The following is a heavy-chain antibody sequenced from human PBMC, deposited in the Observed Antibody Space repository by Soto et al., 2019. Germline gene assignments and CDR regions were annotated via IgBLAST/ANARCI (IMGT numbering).Heavy chain of an antibody. J-gene: IGHJ6*02. CDR1: GYTFTGYY. D-gene: IGHD5-18*01. CDR2: INPNSGGT. CDR3: ARGKDVDTAMVTFFYYGMDV. Sequence: QVQLVQSGAEVKKPGASVKVSCKASGYTFTGYYMHWVRQAPGQGLEWMGWINPNSGGTNYAQKFQGWVTMTRDTSISTAYMELSRLRSDDTAVYYCARGKDVDTAMVTFFYYGMDVWGQGTTVTVSS. V-gene: IGHV1-2*04.